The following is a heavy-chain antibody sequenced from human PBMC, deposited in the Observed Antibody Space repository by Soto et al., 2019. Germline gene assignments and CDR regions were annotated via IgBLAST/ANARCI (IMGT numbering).Heavy chain of an antibody. CDR3: ATSLRWRGNSFDY. CDR2: ISYDGSNK. Sequence: GGSLRLSCAASGFTFSSYAMHWVCQAPGKGLEWVAVISYDGSNKYYADSVKGRFTISRDNSKNTLYLQMNSLRAEDTAVYYCATSLRWRGNSFDYWGQGTLVTVSS. V-gene: IGHV3-30-3*01. CDR1: GFTFSSYA. D-gene: IGHD4-17*01. J-gene: IGHJ4*02.